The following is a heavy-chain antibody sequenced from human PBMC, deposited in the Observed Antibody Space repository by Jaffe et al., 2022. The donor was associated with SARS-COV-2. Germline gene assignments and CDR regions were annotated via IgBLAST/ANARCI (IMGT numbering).Heavy chain of an antibody. CDR1: GFTFSSYA. Sequence: QVQLVESGGGVVQPGRSLRLSCAASGFTFSSYAMHWVRQAPGKGLEWVAVISYDGSNKYYADSVKGRFTISRDNSKNTLYLQMNSLRAEDTAVYYCARAGGYYYDSSGSDYWGQGTLVTVSS. CDR3: ARAGGYYYDSSGSDY. CDR2: ISYDGSNK. D-gene: IGHD3-22*01. J-gene: IGHJ4*02. V-gene: IGHV3-30*04.